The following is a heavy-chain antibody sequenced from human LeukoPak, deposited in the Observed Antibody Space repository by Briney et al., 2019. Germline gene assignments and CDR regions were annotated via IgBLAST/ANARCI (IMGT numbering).Heavy chain of an antibody. CDR1: GDSVSSNSSA. Sequence: SQTLSLTCAFSGDSVSSNSSAWNWIRQSPSRGLEWLGRSYYRSKWYNDYAVSVKSRITVNPHTSKNQSYLQLNSVTPADTAVSYCGRDHWYNWNFGAYYGMDVWGQGTTVTVSS. J-gene: IGHJ6*02. D-gene: IGHD1-7*01. CDR3: GRDHWYNWNFGAYYGMDV. CDR2: SYYRSKWYN. V-gene: IGHV6-1*01.